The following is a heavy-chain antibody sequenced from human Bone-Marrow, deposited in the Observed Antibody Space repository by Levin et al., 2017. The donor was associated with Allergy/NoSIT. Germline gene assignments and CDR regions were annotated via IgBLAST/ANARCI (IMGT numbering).Heavy chain of an antibody. V-gene: IGHV4-34*01. CDR2: INHSGST. Sequence: SETLSLTCAVYGGSFSGYYWSWIRQPPGKGLEWIGEINHSGSTNYNPSLKSRVTISVDTSKNQFSLKLSSVTAADTAVYYCARPRIAARRGCDAFDIWGQGTMVTVSS. CDR3: ARPRIAARRGCDAFDI. J-gene: IGHJ3*02. D-gene: IGHD6-6*01. CDR1: GGSFSGYY.